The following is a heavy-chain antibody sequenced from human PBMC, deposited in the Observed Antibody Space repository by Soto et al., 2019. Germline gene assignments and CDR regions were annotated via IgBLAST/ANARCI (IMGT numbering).Heavy chain of an antibody. J-gene: IGHJ5*02. Sequence: SETLSLTCAVYGGSFSGYYWSWIRQPPGKGLEWIGEINHSGSTNYNPSLKSRVTISVDTSKNQFSLKLSSVTAADTAVYCCAKGEDIVVVPAAYNWFDPWGQGTLVTVSS. V-gene: IGHV4-34*01. CDR3: AKGEDIVVVPAAYNWFDP. CDR2: INHSGST. CDR1: GGSFSGYY. D-gene: IGHD2-2*01.